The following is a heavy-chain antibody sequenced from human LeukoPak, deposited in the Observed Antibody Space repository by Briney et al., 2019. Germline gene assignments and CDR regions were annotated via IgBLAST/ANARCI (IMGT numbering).Heavy chain of an antibody. CDR2: INPNSGGT. CDR3: ARDSHLSSSGWD. J-gene: IGHJ4*02. D-gene: IGHD6-19*01. V-gene: IGHV1-2*02. Sequence: ASVKVSCKASGYTFTGYYMHWVRQAPGQGLEWMGWINPNSGGTNYAQKFQGRVTMTRDTSISTAYMELSRLRSDDTAVYCCARDSHLSSSGWDWGQGTLVTVSS. CDR1: GYTFTGYY.